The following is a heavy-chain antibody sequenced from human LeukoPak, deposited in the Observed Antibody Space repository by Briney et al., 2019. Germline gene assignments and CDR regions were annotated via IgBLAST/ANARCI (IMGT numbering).Heavy chain of an antibody. CDR1: GESFSGFY. J-gene: IGHJ6*02. V-gene: IGHV4-34*01. CDR3: ARRTSGYYYYGMDV. Sequence: PSETLSLTCAVYGESFSGFYWTWIRQPPGKGLEWIGESNHSGGTNYNPSLKSRITISVDTSKNQFSLKVYSVTAADTAIYYCARRTSGYYYYGMDVWGQGTTVTVPS. D-gene: IGHD2-2*01. CDR2: SNHSGGT.